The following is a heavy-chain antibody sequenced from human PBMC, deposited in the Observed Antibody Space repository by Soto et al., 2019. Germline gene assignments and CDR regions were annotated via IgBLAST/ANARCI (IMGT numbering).Heavy chain of an antibody. Sequence: ASVKVSCKTSDYTFTSYDISWVRQAPGQGLEWMGRTSVHNGNTNYAQKLQGRVSMTTDTSTSTAYMELRSLRSDDTAVYYCARGGPSTSLYYFDYWGQGTLVTVSS. CDR1: DYTFTSYD. CDR2: TSVHNGNT. D-gene: IGHD2-2*01. J-gene: IGHJ4*02. V-gene: IGHV1-18*01. CDR3: ARGGPSTSLYYFDY.